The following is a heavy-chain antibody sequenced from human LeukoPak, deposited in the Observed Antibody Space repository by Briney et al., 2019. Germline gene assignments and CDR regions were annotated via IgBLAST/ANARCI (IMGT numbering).Heavy chain of an antibody. Sequence: GESLKISCKGSGYSFANYWIGWVRQMPGKGLEWMGIIYPGDSDTRYSPSFQGQVTISADKSISTAYLQWSSLKASDTAMYYCARLEYSSSWPFFDYWGQGTLVTVSS. V-gene: IGHV5-51*01. D-gene: IGHD6-13*01. J-gene: IGHJ4*02. CDR1: GYSFANYW. CDR3: ARLEYSSSWPFFDY. CDR2: IYPGDSDT.